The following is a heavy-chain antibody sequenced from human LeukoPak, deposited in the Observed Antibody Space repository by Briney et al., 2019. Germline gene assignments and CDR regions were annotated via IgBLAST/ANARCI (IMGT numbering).Heavy chain of an antibody. CDR3: ARDSVAGTGDWFDP. J-gene: IGHJ5*02. CDR2: ISAYNGNT. V-gene: IGHV1-18*01. D-gene: IGHD6-19*01. CDR1: GYTFTSYG. Sequence: ASVKVSCKASGYTFTSYGISWVRQAPGQGLEWMGWISAYNGNTNYAQKFQGRVTITADKSTSTAYMELGSLRSEDTAVYYCARDSVAGTGDWFDPWGQGTLVTVSS.